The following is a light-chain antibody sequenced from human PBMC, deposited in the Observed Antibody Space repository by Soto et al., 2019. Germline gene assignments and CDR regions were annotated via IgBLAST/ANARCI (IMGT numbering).Light chain of an antibody. V-gene: IGKV1-5*03. Sequence: DIQVTQSPSTLSASVGDRVTITCRASQTISSWLAWYQQKPGKAPKLLIYKASNLESGVPSRFSGSGSGTEFTLTISSLQPDDFATYYCQQYISNSYTFGQGTKLEIK. J-gene: IGKJ2*01. CDR2: KAS. CDR3: QQYISNSYT. CDR1: QTISSW.